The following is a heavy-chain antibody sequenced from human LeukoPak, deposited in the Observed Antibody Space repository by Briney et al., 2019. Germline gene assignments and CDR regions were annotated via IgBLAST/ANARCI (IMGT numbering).Heavy chain of an antibody. J-gene: IGHJ4*02. CDR3: TRNGGYCLDY. Sequence: GSLRLSCAASGFTVSSNYMSWVRQPPGKGLEWIGEIHQSGSSNYNPSLKSRVTISVDRSKSQFSLNLNSMTAADTAVYYCTRNGGYCLDYWGQGILVTVSS. CDR1: GFTVSSNY. V-gene: IGHV4-4*02. D-gene: IGHD2-21*02. CDR2: IHQSGSS.